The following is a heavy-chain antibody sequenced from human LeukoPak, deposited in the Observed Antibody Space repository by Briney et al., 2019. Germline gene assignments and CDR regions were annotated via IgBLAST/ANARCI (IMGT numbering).Heavy chain of an antibody. CDR1: GFTFSSYA. D-gene: IGHD2-15*01. CDR2: ISGSDGGT. Sequence: PGGSLRLSCAASGFTFSSYAMSWVRQVPGKGLEWVSGISGSDGGTYNADSVKGRFTISRDNSKNTLYLQMNSLRAEDAAVYYCAKGSLSYCSGRCYYFDYWGQGTLVTVSS. CDR3: AKGSLSYCSGRCYYFDY. J-gene: IGHJ4*02. V-gene: IGHV3-23*01.